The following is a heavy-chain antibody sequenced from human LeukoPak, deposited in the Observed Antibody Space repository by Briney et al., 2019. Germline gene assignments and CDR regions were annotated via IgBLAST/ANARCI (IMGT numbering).Heavy chain of an antibody. CDR3: AREGSSRYYSHP. V-gene: IGHV3-53*01. D-gene: IGHD3-22*01. J-gene: IGHJ4*02. CDR1: GFTVSSNY. Sequence: PGGSLRLSCAASGFTVSSNYLSWVRQAPGKGLEWVSVIYSGGSTYYADSVKGRFTISRDNSKNTLYLQMNSLRAEDTAVYYCAREGSSRYYSHPGGQGTLVTVSS. CDR2: IYSGGST.